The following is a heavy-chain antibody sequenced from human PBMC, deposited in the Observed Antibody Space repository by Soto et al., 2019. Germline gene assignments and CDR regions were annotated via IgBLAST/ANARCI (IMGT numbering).Heavy chain of an antibody. Sequence: EVQLVESGGGLVKPGGSLRLSCAASGFTFSNAWMSWVRQAPGKGLEWVGRIKSITDGGTTDYAAPVKGRFTISRDDSKNTLYLQMNSLKTEDTAVYYCTTEILPFDYWGQGTLVTVSS. CDR1: GFTFSNAW. V-gene: IGHV3-15*01. CDR3: TTEILPFDY. D-gene: IGHD2-15*01. J-gene: IGHJ4*02. CDR2: IKSITDGGTT.